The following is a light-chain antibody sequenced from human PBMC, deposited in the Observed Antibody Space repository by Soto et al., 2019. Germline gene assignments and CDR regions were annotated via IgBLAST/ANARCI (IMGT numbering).Light chain of an antibody. V-gene: IGKV3-20*01. CDR2: GAS. CDR1: QSISSNY. CDR3: QQYGTSPRT. Sequence: DIVMTQSPGTLSLSPGEGATLSCRASQSISSNYLAWYQQKPGQSPRLLIYGASSRATGIPDRFSGRGSGTDFTLTISRLEPEDFAVYFCQQYGTSPRTFXQGTTVDI. J-gene: IGKJ1*01.